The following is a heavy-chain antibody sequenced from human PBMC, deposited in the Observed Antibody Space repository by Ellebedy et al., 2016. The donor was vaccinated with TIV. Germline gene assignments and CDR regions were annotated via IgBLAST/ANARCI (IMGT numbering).Heavy chain of an antibody. CDR1: GFTFSSYG. D-gene: IGHD3-16*01. V-gene: IGHV3-30*18. Sequence: PGGSLRLSCEASGFTFSSYGRHWVRQAPGKGLEWVAHISDTGRTKDYTDSVSGRFNISRDDSKSTLYLHMTSLRPDNTATYYCAKIWGRIEWGQGTLVIVSS. J-gene: IGHJ4*02. CDR3: AKIWGRIE. CDR2: ISDTGRTK.